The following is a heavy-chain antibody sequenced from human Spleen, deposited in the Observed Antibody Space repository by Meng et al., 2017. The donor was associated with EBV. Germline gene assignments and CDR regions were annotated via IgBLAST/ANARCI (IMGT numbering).Heavy chain of an antibody. D-gene: IGHD4-23*01. CDR1: GCSFSDYA. CDR3: TKADLYAGGAAVVSPPFES. CDR2: ISGSGFSI. J-gene: IGHJ4*02. V-gene: IGHV3-23*04. Sequence: EVHLVDSGGGVVQHGGYLRVSXGVCGCSFSDYAMSWVRQAPGKGLEWVSAISGSGFSIYYADSVKGRFTISRDNSRETLYLQMNSLRVEDTAIYYCTKADLYAGGAAVVSPPFESWGQGTLVTVSS.